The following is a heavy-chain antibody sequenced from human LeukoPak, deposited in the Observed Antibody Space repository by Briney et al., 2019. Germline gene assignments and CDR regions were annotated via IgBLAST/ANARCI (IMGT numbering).Heavy chain of an antibody. CDR2: INHSGRT. CDR1: GGSFSGYY. Sequence: PSETLSLTCAVHGGSFSGYYWNWIRQPPGKGLEWIGEINHSGRTNYNPSLKSRVTISGDTSRNQFSLRLTSVTAADTAVYYCATGVSLDYWGQGTLVTVSS. CDR3: ATGVSLDY. J-gene: IGHJ4*02. V-gene: IGHV4-34*01.